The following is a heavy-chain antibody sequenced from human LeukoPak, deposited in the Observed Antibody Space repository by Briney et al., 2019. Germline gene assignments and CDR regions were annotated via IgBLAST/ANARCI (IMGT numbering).Heavy chain of an antibody. V-gene: IGHV3-30-3*01. D-gene: IGHD3-10*01. Sequence: PGRSLRLSCAASGFTFSSYAMHWVRQAPGKGLEWVAVISYDGSNKYYADSVKGRFTISRDNSKNTLYLQMNSLRAEDTAVYYCARESKWFGELLLDYWGQGTLVTVSS. CDR2: ISYDGSNK. CDR1: GFTFSSYA. CDR3: ARESKWFGELLLDY. J-gene: IGHJ4*02.